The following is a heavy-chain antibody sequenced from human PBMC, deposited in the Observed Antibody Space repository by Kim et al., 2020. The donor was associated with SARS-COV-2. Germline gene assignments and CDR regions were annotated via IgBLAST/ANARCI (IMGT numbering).Heavy chain of an antibody. Sequence: SVKVSCKASGGTFSSYAISWVRQAPGQGLEWMGGIIPIFGTANYAQKFQGRVTITADESTSTAYMELSSLRSEDTAVYYCASIHSSGWYGDAFDIWGQGTMVTVSS. CDR1: GGTFSSYA. D-gene: IGHD6-19*01. V-gene: IGHV1-69*13. CDR3: ASIHSSGWYGDAFDI. CDR2: IIPIFGTA. J-gene: IGHJ3*02.